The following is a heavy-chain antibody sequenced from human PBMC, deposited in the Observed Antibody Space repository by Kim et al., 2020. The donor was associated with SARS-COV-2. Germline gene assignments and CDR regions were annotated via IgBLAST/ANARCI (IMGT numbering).Heavy chain of an antibody. CDR3: ASLTGTIQQQLPFDY. D-gene: IGHD6-13*01. Sequence: ASVKVSCKASGYTFTGYYMHWVRQAPGQGLEWMGRINPNSGGTNYAQKFQGRVTMTRDTSISTAYMELSRLRSDDTAVYYCASLTGTIQQQLPFDYWGQGTLVTVSS. J-gene: IGHJ4*02. CDR1: GYTFTGYY. V-gene: IGHV1-2*06. CDR2: INPNSGGT.